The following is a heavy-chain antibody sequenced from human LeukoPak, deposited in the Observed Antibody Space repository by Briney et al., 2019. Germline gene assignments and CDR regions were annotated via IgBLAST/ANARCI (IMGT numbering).Heavy chain of an antibody. CDR3: ARVLAARPFGY. CDR2: INGDGSST. V-gene: IGHV3-74*01. CDR1: GFTFSSYW. D-gene: IGHD6-6*01. Sequence: GGSLRLSCAASGFTFSSYWMHWVREVPGKGPVWVSRINGDGSSTSCADSVKGRFTISRDNAKNTLYLQMNSLRVEDTAVYYCARVLAARPFGYWGQGTLVTVSS. J-gene: IGHJ4*02.